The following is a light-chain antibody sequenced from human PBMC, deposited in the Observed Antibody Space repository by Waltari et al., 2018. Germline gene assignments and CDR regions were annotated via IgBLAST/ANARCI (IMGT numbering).Light chain of an antibody. CDR2: AAS. CDR3: QQSYSTPLS. J-gene: IGKJ4*01. V-gene: IGKV1-39*01. Sequence: DIQMTQSPSALSASVGDRVPITCRASQSISTYLNWYQQKPGKAPKLLIYAASSLQSGVPSRLSGSGSGTDFTLTISSLHPEDFATYYCQQSYSTPLSFGGGTKVEIK. CDR1: QSISTY.